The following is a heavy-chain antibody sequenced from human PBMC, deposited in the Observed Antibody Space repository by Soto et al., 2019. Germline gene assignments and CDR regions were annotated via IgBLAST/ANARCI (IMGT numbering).Heavy chain of an antibody. Sequence: QFKWVQPGAEVKKPGPSVKVSCKASGYTFTSYGISWVRQAPGQGLEWMGWISAYNGNTNYAQKLQGRVTMTTDTSPSTDYMELRSLRSDDTAVYYCARDRGSYALDYWGQGTLVTVSS. CDR3: ARDRGSYALDY. D-gene: IGHD1-26*01. V-gene: IGHV1-18*01. J-gene: IGHJ4*02. CDR1: GYTFTSYG. CDR2: ISAYNGNT.